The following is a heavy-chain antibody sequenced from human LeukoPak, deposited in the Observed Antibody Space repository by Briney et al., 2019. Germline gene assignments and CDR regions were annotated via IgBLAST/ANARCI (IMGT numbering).Heavy chain of an antibody. CDR2: IYYSGST. D-gene: IGHD6-19*01. CDR3: ARSEWAVAGDFDY. Sequence: SETLSLTCTVSGGSISSSSYYWGWIRQPPGTGLEWIGSIYYSGSTYYNPSLKSRVTISVDTSKNQFSLKLSSVTAADTAVYYCARSEWAVAGDFDYWGQGTLVTVSS. J-gene: IGHJ4*02. V-gene: IGHV4-39*01. CDR1: GGSISSSSYY.